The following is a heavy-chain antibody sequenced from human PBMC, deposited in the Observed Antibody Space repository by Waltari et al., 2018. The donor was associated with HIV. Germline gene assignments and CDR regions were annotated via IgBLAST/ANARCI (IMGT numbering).Heavy chain of an antibody. CDR3: ARGGASGWYLFDY. J-gene: IGHJ4*02. V-gene: IGHV4-34*01. Sequence: HVQLQQWGAGLLKPSETLSLTCAVYGESFRGYYWTWIRQTPGQGLEWIGEINYSGSINYNSSLKSRVTVSADLSKNQFSLKLTSVTAADTALYYCARGGASGWYLFDYWSQGTLVTVS. CDR2: INYSGSI. D-gene: IGHD6-19*01. CDR1: GESFRGYY.